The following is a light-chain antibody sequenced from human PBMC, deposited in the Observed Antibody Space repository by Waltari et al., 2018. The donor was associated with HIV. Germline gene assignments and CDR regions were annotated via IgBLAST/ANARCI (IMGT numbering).Light chain of an antibody. CDR3: QSADSSGTYV. CDR2: RDT. J-gene: IGLJ1*01. CDR1: AVSKQY. Sequence: SYELTQTPSVSVSPGQTARITCPGAAVSKQYTFGYQQKPGQAPVLVIYRDTERPSGIPERFSGSSSGTTVTLTISGVQAEDEADYYCQSADSSGTYVFGTGTKVTVV. V-gene: IGLV3-25*03.